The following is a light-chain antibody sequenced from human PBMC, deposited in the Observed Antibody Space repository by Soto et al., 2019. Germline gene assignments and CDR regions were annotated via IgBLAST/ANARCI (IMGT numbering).Light chain of an antibody. Sequence: DIQLTQSPSFLSASVGDRVTITCRASQGISSYLAWYQQKPGKAPKLLIYAASTLQSGVPSRFSGRGSETEFTLTISSLQPQDFATYYCQQLNCYPPITFGQGTRLEIK. J-gene: IGKJ5*01. CDR3: QQLNCYPPIT. V-gene: IGKV1-9*01. CDR1: QGISSY. CDR2: AAS.